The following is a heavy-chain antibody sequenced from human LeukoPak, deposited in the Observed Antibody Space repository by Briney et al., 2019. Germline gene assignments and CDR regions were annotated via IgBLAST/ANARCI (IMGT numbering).Heavy chain of an antibody. CDR3: ARVWGRGPSYNSWYIDY. CDR1: GFTFSSYW. CDR2: IKQDGSEK. V-gene: IGHV3-7*01. D-gene: IGHD3-16*01. J-gene: IGHJ4*02. Sequence: PGGSLRLSCAASGFTFSSYWMSWVRQAPGKGLEWVANIKQDGSEKYYVDSVKGRFTISRDNAKNSLYLQMNSLRAEDTAVYYCARVWGRGPSYNSWYIDYWGQGTLVTVSS.